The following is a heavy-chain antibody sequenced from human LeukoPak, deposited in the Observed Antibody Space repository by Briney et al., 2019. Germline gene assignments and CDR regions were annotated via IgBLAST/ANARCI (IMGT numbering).Heavy chain of an antibody. CDR2: IGTSGSTI. CDR1: GFTFSDYY. D-gene: IGHD2-2*02. Sequence: GGSLRLSCAASGFTFSDYYMSWIRQAPGKGLEWVSYIGTSGSTIYYADSVKGRFTFSRDNAKNSLYLQMNSLRAEDTAVYYCAKRVVPAAIAGFIDYWGQGTLVTVSS. CDR3: AKRVVPAAIAGFIDY. V-gene: IGHV3-11*04. J-gene: IGHJ4*02.